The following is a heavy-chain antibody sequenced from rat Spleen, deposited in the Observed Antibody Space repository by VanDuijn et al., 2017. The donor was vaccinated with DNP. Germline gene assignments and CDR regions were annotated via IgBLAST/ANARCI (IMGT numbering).Heavy chain of an antibody. CDR2: FSTIGDDT. CDR3: TRVPRWGGYRDVLDA. V-gene: IGHV5-25*01. D-gene: IGHD1-11*01. J-gene: IGHJ4*01. CDR1: GFTFSDYY. Sequence: EVLLVESDGGLVQPGRSLKLSCAVSGFTFSDYYMAWVRQAPTKGLEWVATFSTIGDDTFYRDSVKGRFTISRDNAKNTLYLQVNSLRSEDTATYYCTRVPRWGGYRDVLDAWGQGASVTVSS.